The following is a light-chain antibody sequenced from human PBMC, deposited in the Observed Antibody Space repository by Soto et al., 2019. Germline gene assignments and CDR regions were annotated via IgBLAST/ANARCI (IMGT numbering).Light chain of an antibody. V-gene: IGKV3-11*01. CDR1: QTVINS. CDR2: DAS. CDR3: QRET. J-gene: IGKJ1*01. Sequence: DIVLTQSPATLSLSPGDRATLSCRASQTVINSLAWYQQKPGQAPRLLIYDASERAAGIPARFSGSGSGTDFTLTISSLEPEDFAVYFCQRETFGQGTKV.